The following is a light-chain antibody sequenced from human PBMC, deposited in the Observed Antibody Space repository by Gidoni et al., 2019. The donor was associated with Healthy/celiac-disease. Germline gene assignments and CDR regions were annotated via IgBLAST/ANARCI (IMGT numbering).Light chain of an antibody. V-gene: IGKV1-13*02. CDR1: QGSSSA. CDR2: DAS. CDR3: LQFNRYPRT. Sequence: AIQLTQSPSSLSASVGDRVTITCRASQGSSSALAWYQQKPGKAPKLLIYDASSLESGVPSRFSGSGSGTDFTLTISSLQPADFATSSCLQFNRYPRTFGQGTKLEIK. J-gene: IGKJ2*01.